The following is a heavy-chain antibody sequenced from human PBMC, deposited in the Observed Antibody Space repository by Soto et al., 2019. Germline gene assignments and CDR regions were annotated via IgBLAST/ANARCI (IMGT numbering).Heavy chain of an antibody. V-gene: IGHV3-15*01. Sequence: GGSLRLSCAASGFILTDAWMSWVRQAPGKGLEWVGRFKSKANGGTADYGAPVKGRITISRDDSKNTLYLQMNSLKTEDTTVYYCTREGYTYGYHAFDLWGQGQWSPSPQ. CDR3: TREGYTYGYHAFDL. CDR1: GFILTDAW. CDR2: FKSKANGGTA. J-gene: IGHJ3*01. D-gene: IGHD5-18*01.